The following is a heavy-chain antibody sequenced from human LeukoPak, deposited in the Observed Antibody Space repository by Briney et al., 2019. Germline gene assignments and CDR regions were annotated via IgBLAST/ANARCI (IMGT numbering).Heavy chain of an antibody. D-gene: IGHD2-2*01. J-gene: IGHJ6*02. V-gene: IGHV1-18*01. Sequence: ASVKVSCKASGYTFTSYGISWVRQAPGQGLEWMGWISAYNGNTNYAQKLQGRVTMTTDTSTSTAYMELRSLRSEDTAVYYCARADIVVVPAAETNYYYYYGMDVWGQGTTVTVSS. CDR1: GYTFTSYG. CDR3: ARADIVVVPAAETNYYYYYGMDV. CDR2: ISAYNGNT.